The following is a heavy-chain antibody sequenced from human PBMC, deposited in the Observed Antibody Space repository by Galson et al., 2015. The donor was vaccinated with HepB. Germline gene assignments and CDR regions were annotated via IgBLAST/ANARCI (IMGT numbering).Heavy chain of an antibody. Sequence: SLRLSCAASGFTFSGSAMHWVRQASGKGLEWVGRIRSKANSYATAYAASVKGRFTISRDDSKNTAYLQMNSLKTEDTAVYYCTRRVTIFGVVIIDWFDPWGQGTLVTVSS. J-gene: IGHJ5*02. CDR1: GFTFSGSA. D-gene: IGHD3-3*01. CDR2: IRSKANSYAT. V-gene: IGHV3-73*01. CDR3: TRRVTIFGVVIIDWFDP.